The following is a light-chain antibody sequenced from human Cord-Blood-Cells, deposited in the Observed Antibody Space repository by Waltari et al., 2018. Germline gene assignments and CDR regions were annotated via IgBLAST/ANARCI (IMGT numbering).Light chain of an antibody. Sequence: DIVMTQSPDSLAVSLSERATINRKPSQSVLYSANNKNYLAWYQQKPGQPPKLLIYWASTRESGVPDRFSGSGSGTDFTLTISSLQAEDVAVYYCQQYYSTPFTFGPGTKVDIK. CDR2: WAS. CDR3: QQYYSTPFT. V-gene: IGKV4-1*01. CDR1: QSVLYSANNKNY. J-gene: IGKJ3*01.